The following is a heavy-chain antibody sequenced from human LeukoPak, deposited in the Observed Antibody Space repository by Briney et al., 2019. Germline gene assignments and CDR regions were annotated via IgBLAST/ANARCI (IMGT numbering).Heavy chain of an antibody. CDR1: GGTFSSYA. V-gene: IGHV1-69*01. J-gene: IGHJ4*02. CDR2: IIPIFGTA. Sequence: ASVKVSCKASGGTFSSYAISWVRQAPGQGLEWMGGIIPIFGTAYYAQKFQGRVTITADESTSTAYMELSSLRSEDTAVYYCASDSGGSYYDILTGYNYWGQGTLVTVSS. CDR3: ASDSGGSYYDILTGYNY. D-gene: IGHD3-9*01.